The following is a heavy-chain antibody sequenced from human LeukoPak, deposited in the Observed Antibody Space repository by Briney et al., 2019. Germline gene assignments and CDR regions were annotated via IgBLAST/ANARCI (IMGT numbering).Heavy chain of an antibody. V-gene: IGHV4-31*03. Sequence: KSSETLSLTCTVSGGSISSGGYYWSWIRQHPGKGLEWIGYIYYSGSTYYNPSLKSRVTISVDTSKNQFSLKLSSVTAADTAVYYCARAPRGPRGMDVWGQGTTVTVSS. CDR2: IYYSGST. CDR3: ARAPRGPRGMDV. CDR1: GGSISSGGYY. J-gene: IGHJ6*02.